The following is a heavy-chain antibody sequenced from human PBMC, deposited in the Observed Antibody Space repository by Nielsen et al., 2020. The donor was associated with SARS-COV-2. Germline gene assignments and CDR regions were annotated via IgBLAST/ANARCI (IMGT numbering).Heavy chain of an antibody. CDR1: GFTFDDYA. D-gene: IGHD2-2*01. J-gene: IGHJ6*02. V-gene: IGHV3-9*01. CDR3: AKDHSHFLYCSSTSCYGYYYYGMDV. CDR2: ISWNSGSI. Sequence: GGSLRLSCAASGFTFDDYAMHWVRQAPGKGLEWVSGISWNSGSIGYADSVKGRFTISRDNAKNSLYLQMNSLRAEDTALYYCAKDHSHFLYCSSTSCYGYYYYGMDVWGQGTTVTVSS.